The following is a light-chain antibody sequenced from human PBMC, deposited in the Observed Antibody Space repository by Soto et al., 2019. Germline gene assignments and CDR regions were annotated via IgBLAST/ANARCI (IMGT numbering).Light chain of an antibody. CDR1: QSVSSN. CDR2: GAS. J-gene: IGKJ1*01. Sequence: EILMTQSPATLSVSPGERATLSCRATQSVSSNLAWYQQKPGQAPRLLIYGASTRATGIPARFSGSGSGTEFTLTISSLQSEDFAVYYCQQYDNWPPAWTVGQGTKVDIK. CDR3: QQYDNWPPAWT. V-gene: IGKV3-15*01.